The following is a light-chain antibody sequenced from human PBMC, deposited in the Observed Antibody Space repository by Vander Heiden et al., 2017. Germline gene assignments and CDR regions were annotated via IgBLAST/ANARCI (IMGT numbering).Light chain of an antibody. Sequence: QPALTQPPSASESPGQSVTIFCPGTSSDVGGYNYVSWYQHHPGKAPKLMIYEVNKRPSGVPDRFSGSKSGNAASLTVSGLQAEDEADYYCSSYAGSNYWVFGGGTKLTVL. CDR2: EVN. J-gene: IGLJ3*02. CDR3: SSYAGSNYWV. CDR1: SSDVGGYNY. V-gene: IGLV2-8*01.